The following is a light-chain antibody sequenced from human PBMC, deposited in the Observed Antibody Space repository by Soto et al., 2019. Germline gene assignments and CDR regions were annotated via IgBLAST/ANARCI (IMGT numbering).Light chain of an antibody. CDR2: EVR. CDR3: SSYTSSSTLV. J-gene: IGLJ1*01. V-gene: IGLV2-14*01. Sequence: QSALTQPASVSGSPGQSITISCTGGSSDVGGYNYVSCYQQPPGKAPKLMIYEVRHRPSGVSNRFSGSKSGNTASLTISGLQAEDEADYYCSSYTSSSTLVFGTGTKVTVL. CDR1: SSDVGGYNY.